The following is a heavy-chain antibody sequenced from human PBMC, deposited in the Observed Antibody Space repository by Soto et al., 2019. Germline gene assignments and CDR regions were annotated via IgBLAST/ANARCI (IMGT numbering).Heavy chain of an antibody. CDR1: GGSISSDDYY. V-gene: IGHV4-31*03. J-gene: IGHJ4*02. CDR2: IYHSGST. CDR3: ERGLPVFSSGWYDY. D-gene: IGHD6-19*01. Sequence: PSETLSLTCTVSGGSISSDDYYWSWIRQHPGKGLEWIGDIYHSGSTNYNPSLKSRVTISVDTSKNQFSLKLSSVTAADTAVYYSERGLPVFSSGWYDYWGQGTLVTVSS.